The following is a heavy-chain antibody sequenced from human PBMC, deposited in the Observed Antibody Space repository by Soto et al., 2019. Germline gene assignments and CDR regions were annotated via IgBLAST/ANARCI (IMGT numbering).Heavy chain of an antibody. D-gene: IGHD3-22*01. J-gene: IGHJ4*02. V-gene: IGHV3-7*03. Sequence: EMHLVESGGGLVQPGGSLRLSCADSGFTFSSNWMAWVRQAPGKGLEWVANIKQDGSETYYVDSVKGRFTISRDNAKNSLYLQMNSLKTEDTAVYYCTTAPMIVVVIWGQGTLVTVSS. CDR1: GFTFSSNW. CDR2: IKQDGSET. CDR3: TTAPMIVVVI.